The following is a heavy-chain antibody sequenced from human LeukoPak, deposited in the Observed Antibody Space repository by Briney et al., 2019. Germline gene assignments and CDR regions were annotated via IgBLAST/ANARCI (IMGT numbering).Heavy chain of an antibody. Sequence: GASVKVSCKASGYTFTSYGISWVRQAPGQGLEWMGWISAYNGNTNYAQKLQGRVTMTTDTSTSTAYMELRSLRSDDTAVYYCAGATRVVVPRGAFDIWGQGTMVTVSS. J-gene: IGHJ3*02. D-gene: IGHD2-2*01. V-gene: IGHV1-18*01. CDR3: AGATRVVVPRGAFDI. CDR2: ISAYNGNT. CDR1: GYTFTSYG.